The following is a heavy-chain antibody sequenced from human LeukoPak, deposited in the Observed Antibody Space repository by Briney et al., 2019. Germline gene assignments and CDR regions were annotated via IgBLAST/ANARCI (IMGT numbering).Heavy chain of an antibody. CDR1: GFTFGDYA. Sequence: GGSLRPSCTASGFTFGDYAMSWFRQAPGKGLEWVGFIRSKPYGGTTEYAASVKGRFTISRDDSKSIAYLQMNSLKTEDTAVYSCSRDHIQLWLSDYWGQGTLVTVSS. V-gene: IGHV3-49*03. J-gene: IGHJ4*02. D-gene: IGHD5-18*01. CDR2: IRSKPYGGTT. CDR3: SRDHIQLWLSDY.